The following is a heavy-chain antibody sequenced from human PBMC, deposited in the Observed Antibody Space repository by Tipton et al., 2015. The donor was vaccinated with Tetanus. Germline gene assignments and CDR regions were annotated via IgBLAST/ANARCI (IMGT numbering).Heavy chain of an antibody. Sequence: SLRLSCAASGFTFSSFAMHWVRQAPGKGLEWVSVISYDGNNRYYADSVKGRFTVSRDNSEKTLYLQVDNLRPEDTAVYYCAREKKEAATDYWGQGTLVSVSS. D-gene: IGHD1-26*01. CDR3: AREKKEAATDY. V-gene: IGHV3-30-3*01. CDR2: ISYDGNNR. J-gene: IGHJ4*02. CDR1: GFTFSSFA.